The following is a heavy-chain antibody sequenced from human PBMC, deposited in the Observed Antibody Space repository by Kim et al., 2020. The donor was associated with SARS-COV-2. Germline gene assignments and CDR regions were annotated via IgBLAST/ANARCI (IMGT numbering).Heavy chain of an antibody. J-gene: IGHJ6*02. Sequence: GGSLRLSCAASGFTFSSYAMSWVRQAPGKGLEWVSAISGSGGSTYYADSVKGRFIISRDNSKNTLYLQMNSLRAEDTAVYYCAPPAGYYYYGMDVWGQGTTVTVSS. CDR1: GFTFSSYA. CDR3: APPAGYYYYGMDV. V-gene: IGHV3-23*01. CDR2: ISGSGGST.